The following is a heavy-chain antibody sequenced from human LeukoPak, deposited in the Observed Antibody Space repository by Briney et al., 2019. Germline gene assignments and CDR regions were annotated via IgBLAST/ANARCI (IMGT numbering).Heavy chain of an antibody. CDR1: GGSISSGGYS. CDR2: IYYSGST. CDR3: ASVNYGSGSYWGVFDY. V-gene: IGHV4-30-4*07. J-gene: IGHJ4*02. D-gene: IGHD3-10*01. Sequence: SETLSLTCAVSGGSISSGGYSWSWIRQPPGKGLEWIGYIYYSGSTYYNPSLKSRVTISVDTSKNQFSLKLSSVTAADTAVYYCASVNYGSGSYWGVFDYWGQGTLVTVSS.